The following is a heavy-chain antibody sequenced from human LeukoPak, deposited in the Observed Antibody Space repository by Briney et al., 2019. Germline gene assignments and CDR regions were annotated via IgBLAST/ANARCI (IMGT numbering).Heavy chain of an antibody. D-gene: IGHD3-22*01. J-gene: IGHJ4*02. CDR3: VRDRDSTGYYDY. CDR2: VSDDGNNI. CDR1: GITFSNYP. V-gene: IGHV3-30*04. Sequence: GGSLRLSCAASGITFSNYPMHWVRQAPGKGLEWVAVVSDDGNNIYYADSVKGRFTISRDNSKNTLYLQTNSLRAEDTALYYCVRDRDSTGYYDYWGQGTLVTVSS.